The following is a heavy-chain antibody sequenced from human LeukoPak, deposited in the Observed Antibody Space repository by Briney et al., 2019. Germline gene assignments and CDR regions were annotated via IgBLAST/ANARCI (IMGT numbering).Heavy chain of an antibody. CDR1: XGTFXSXX. V-gene: IGHV1-69*04. CDR3: ARDAGYSYGSPFDY. Sequence: VSCXXXXGTFXSXXISWVRQAPGQGLEWVGRIIPILGIANYARKFQGRVTITADKSTSTAYMELSSLRSEDTAVYYCARDAGYSYGSPFDYWGQGTLVTVSS. D-gene: IGHD5-18*01. CDR2: IIPILGIA. J-gene: IGHJ4*02.